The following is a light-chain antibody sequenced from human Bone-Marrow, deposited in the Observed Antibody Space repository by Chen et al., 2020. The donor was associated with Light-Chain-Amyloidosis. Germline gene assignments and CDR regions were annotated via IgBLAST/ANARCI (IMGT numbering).Light chain of an antibody. Sequence: NFMLTQPHSVSEFPWQTALISFTRSSGSNATNYVQWYQQHPGSPPTTVIYEDDQRPSGVPDRFSGSIDRSSNSASLTISGLKTEDEADYYCQSYKSSSQGVFGGGTKLTVL. J-gene: IGLJ3*02. CDR2: EDD. CDR3: QSYKSSSQGV. CDR1: SGSNATNY. V-gene: IGLV6-57*01.